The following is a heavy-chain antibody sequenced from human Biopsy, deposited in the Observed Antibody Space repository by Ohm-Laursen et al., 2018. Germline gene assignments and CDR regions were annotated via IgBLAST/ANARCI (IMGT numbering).Heavy chain of an antibody. J-gene: IGHJ3*02. Sequence: SLTLSFTSPGFTFNSYAMHWIRQAPGKGLERVALVWYDGSNPYYVDPVKGRFTISRDNSKDILSLEMNSLRAADTAVYYCARDTTGYYYAFDIWGRGTLVTVSS. V-gene: IGHV3-33*01. CDR3: ARDTTGYYYAFDI. CDR1: GFTFNSYA. D-gene: IGHD1-1*01. CDR2: VWYDGSNP.